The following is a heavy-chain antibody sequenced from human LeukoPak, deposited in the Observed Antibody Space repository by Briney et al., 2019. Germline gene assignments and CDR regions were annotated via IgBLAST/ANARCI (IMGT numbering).Heavy chain of an antibody. V-gene: IGHV3-30*02. CDR3: AKDTNSGWSYFDY. Sequence: GGSLRLSCAASGFTFSSYSMNWVRQAPGKGLEWVAFIRYDGSNEYYADSVKGRFTISRDNSKNTMYLQMNSLRAEDTAVYYCAKDTNSGWSYFDYWGQGTLVTVSS. CDR1: GFTFSSYS. D-gene: IGHD6-19*01. CDR2: IRYDGSNE. J-gene: IGHJ4*02.